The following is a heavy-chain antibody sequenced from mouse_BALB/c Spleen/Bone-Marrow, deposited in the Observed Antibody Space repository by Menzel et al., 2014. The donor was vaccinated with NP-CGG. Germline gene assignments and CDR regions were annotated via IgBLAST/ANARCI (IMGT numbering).Heavy chain of an antibody. CDR1: GYTFTSYW. J-gene: IGHJ4*01. CDR2: INPSSGRT. CDR3: AREVILYAMDY. Sequence: VHLVESGAELVKPGASVKLSCKASGYTFTSYWMHWVKQRPGQGLEWIGEINPSSGRTNYNEKFKSKATLTVDKSSSTAYMQLSSLTSEDSAVYYCAREVILYAMDYWGQGTSVTVSS. D-gene: IGHD2-12*01. V-gene: IGHV1S81*02.